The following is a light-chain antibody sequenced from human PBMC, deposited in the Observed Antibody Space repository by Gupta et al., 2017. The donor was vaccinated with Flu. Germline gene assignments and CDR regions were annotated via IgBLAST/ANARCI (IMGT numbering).Light chain of an antibody. CDR1: SSDVGGSNY. CDR3: SSYTSSSTFYV. V-gene: IGLV2-14*01. J-gene: IGLJ1*01. Sequence: QSALTQPASVSGSPGQSITISCTGTSSDVGGSNYVSWYQQHPGKAPKLMIYDVSNRPSGVSSRFSGSKSGNTASLTISWLQAEDETDYYCSSYTSSSTFYVFGTGTKVTVL. CDR2: DVS.